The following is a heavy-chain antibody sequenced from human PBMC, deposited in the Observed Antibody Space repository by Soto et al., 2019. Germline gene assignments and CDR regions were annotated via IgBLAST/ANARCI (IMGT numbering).Heavy chain of an antibody. V-gene: IGHV4-39*01. CDR3: ARYYDTSNRPYFHH. J-gene: IGHJ1*01. CDR2: IYYSGAT. CDR1: GGSISSTTYY. Sequence: SETLSLTCAVSGGSISSTTYYWAWIRQPPGKGLEWVATIYYSGATYYNPSLKSRLTISIDTSKNQFSLRLSSVTAADTAMYYCARYYDTSNRPYFHHWGQGTRVTVAS. D-gene: IGHD3-22*01.